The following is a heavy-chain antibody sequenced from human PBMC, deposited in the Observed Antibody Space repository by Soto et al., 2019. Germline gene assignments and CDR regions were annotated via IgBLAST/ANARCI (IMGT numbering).Heavy chain of an antibody. CDR1: GFTVSSKY. Sequence: GGSLRLSCAASGFTVSSKYMSWVRQAPGKGLEWVSLIQSGGPTYYADSVKGRFTISRDNSKNTLYLQMNSLRAEDTAVYYCARQQQWLVHFDYWGQGTLVTVSS. CDR3: ARQQQWLVHFDY. J-gene: IGHJ4*02. D-gene: IGHD6-19*01. V-gene: IGHV3-66*02. CDR2: IQSGGPT.